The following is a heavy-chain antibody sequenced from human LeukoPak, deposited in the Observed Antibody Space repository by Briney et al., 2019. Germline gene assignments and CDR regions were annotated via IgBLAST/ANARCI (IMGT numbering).Heavy chain of an antibody. J-gene: IGHJ3*02. CDR1: GYTFTTYY. Sequence: ASVKVSCKTSGYTFTTYYMHWVRQAPGQGLEWMGIIDPRTGGSTSAQKFQDRFTLTRDMSTTTVYMELSSLRVDDTAVYSCARGVDIARRDAFDIWGQGTTVTVSS. CDR3: ARGVDIARRDAFDI. D-gene: IGHD5-12*01. V-gene: IGHV1-46*01. CDR2: IDPRTGGS.